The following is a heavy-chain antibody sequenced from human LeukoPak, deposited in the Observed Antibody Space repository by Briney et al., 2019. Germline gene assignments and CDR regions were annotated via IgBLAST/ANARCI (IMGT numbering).Heavy chain of an antibody. CDR1: GYTFTSYG. J-gene: IGHJ6*02. Sequence: GASVKVSCKGSGYTFTSYGISWVRQAPGQGLEWMGWISAYNGNTNYAQKLQGRVTMTTDTSTSTAYMELGSLRSDDTAVYYCAREGSSSWYPIYYYYGMDVWGQGTTVTVSS. D-gene: IGHD6-13*01. V-gene: IGHV1-18*01. CDR2: ISAYNGNT. CDR3: AREGSSSWYPIYYYYGMDV.